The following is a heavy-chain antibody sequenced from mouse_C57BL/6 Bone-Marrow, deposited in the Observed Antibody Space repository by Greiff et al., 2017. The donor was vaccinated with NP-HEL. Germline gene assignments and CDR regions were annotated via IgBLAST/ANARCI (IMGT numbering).Heavy chain of an antibody. J-gene: IGHJ3*01. CDR3: ARWGDAY. CDR1: GYAFTNYL. V-gene: IGHV1-54*01. Sequence: QVQLQQSGAELVRPGTSVKVSCKASGYAFTNYLIEWVKQRPGQGLEWIGVINPGSGGTNYNEKFKGKATLTVDKSSSTAYMQLSSLTSEDSAIYYYARWGDAYWDRGTLVTVTA. CDR2: INPGSGGT.